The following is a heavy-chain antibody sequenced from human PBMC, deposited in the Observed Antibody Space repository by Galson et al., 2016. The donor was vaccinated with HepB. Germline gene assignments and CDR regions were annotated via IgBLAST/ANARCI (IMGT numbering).Heavy chain of an antibody. J-gene: IGHJ4*02. D-gene: IGHD1-14*01. Sequence: SLRLSCAASGFTFSGYNMDWVRQAPGKGLEWVSYISSGSSAIYYADSVKGRFTISRDNAKNSLYLLMNSLRDEDTAIYFCARDGNHGYDMDYWGQGTLVTVSS. V-gene: IGHV3-48*02. CDR2: ISSGSSAI. CDR1: GFTFSGYN. CDR3: ARDGNHGYDMDY.